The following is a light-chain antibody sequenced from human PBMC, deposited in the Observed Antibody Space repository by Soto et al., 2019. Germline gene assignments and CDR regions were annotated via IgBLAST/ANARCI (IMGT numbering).Light chain of an antibody. CDR2: DAS. CDR1: QSLETF. V-gene: IGKV3-11*01. J-gene: IGKJ5*01. CDR3: QQRTNWGIT. Sequence: IVLTQSPATLSLSPGERATLSCRASQSLETFLAWYQQRPGQAPRLLIYDASNRATGVPARFSGSGSGTEFTLAISSLEPEDFVFYSCQQRTNWGITFGQGTRLEIK.